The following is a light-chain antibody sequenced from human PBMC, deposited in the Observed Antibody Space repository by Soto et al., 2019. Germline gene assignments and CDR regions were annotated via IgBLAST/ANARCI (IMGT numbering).Light chain of an antibody. J-gene: IGKJ1*01. V-gene: IGKV3-20*01. CDR1: QTVSNSY. Sequence: IVLTQSPGTLSLSPWERATLSCRASQTVSNSYLAWYQQKPGQAPRLLIYGASSRPPGIPDRFSGSGSGTDFALTISSLEPEDFAVYYCQQYGSSSWTFGQGTKVDIK. CDR2: GAS. CDR3: QQYGSSSWT.